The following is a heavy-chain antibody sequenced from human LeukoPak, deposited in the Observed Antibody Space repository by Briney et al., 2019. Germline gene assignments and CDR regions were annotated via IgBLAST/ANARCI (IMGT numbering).Heavy chain of an antibody. CDR1: GYTFTSYD. Sequence: GASVKVSCKASGYTFTSYDINWVRQATGQGLEWMGWMNPNSGNTGYAQKFQGRVTMTRNTSISTAYMELSSLRSEDTAVYYCARSQRAAAGYYFDYWGQEPWSPSPQ. V-gene: IGHV1-8*01. J-gene: IGHJ4*01. CDR2: MNPNSGNT. D-gene: IGHD6-13*01. CDR3: ARSQRAAAGYYFDY.